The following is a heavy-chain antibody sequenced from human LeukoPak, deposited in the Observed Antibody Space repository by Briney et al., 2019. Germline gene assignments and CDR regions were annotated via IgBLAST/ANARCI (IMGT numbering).Heavy chain of an antibody. Sequence: GGSLRLSCATSGLTFTTYGMSWVRHVSGKGPEWVAGIYVDGVRRKYGDFVKGRFTISRDNSKDMVYLEMNSLRVDDTAVYYRSRGGAFDDWGQGTLVTVSS. J-gene: IGHJ4*02. CDR1: GLTFTTYG. D-gene: IGHD4/OR15-4a*01. CDR2: IYVDGVRR. CDR3: SRGGAFDD. V-gene: IGHV3-23*01.